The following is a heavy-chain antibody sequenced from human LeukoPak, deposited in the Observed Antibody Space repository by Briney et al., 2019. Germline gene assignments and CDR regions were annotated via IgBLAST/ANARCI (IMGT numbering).Heavy chain of an antibody. J-gene: IGHJ5*02. D-gene: IGHD6-13*01. CDR3: AREGDSSSVGWFDP. CDR1: GGSISNDY. V-gene: IGHV4-59*12. CDR2: IYYGGST. Sequence: PSETLSLTCTVSGGSISNDYWSWIRQPPGKGLEWIGYIYYGGSTNYNPSLKSRVTISVDTSKNQFSLKLSSVTAADTAVYYCAREGDSSSVGWFDPWGQGTLVTVSS.